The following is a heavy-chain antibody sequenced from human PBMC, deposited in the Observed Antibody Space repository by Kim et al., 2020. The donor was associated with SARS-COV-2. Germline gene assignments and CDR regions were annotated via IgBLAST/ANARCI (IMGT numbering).Heavy chain of an antibody. V-gene: IGHV1-18*01. J-gene: IGHJ4*02. CDR3: ARGARRHYNFWTNYYNLDY. Sequence: ASVKVSCKASGYTFSNFGIVWVRQAPGQGLECMGSISGDKGNTDYAQKFQGRVTMTTDTSTSTSYLELGGLRSDDAAVYYCARGARRHYNFWTNYYNLDYWGQETLVTVSS. D-gene: IGHD3-3*01. CDR2: ISGDKGNT. CDR1: GYTFSNFG.